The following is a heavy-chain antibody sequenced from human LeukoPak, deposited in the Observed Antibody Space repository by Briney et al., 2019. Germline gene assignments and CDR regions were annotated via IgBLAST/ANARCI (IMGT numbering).Heavy chain of an antibody. Sequence: GASVKVSCKASGYTFTSYGISWVRQAPGQGLEWMGWISAYNGNTNYAQKFQGRVTITADESTSTAYMELSSLRSEDTAVYYCARGRYSSSSLYWGQGPLVTVSS. CDR1: GYTFTSYG. CDR2: ISAYNGNT. D-gene: IGHD6-6*01. CDR3: ARGRYSSSSLY. V-gene: IGHV1-18*01. J-gene: IGHJ1*01.